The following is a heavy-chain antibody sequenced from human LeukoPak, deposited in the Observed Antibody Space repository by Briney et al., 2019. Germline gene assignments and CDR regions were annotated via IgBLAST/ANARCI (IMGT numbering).Heavy chain of an antibody. CDR2: ISWNSGSI. Sequence: GGSLRLSCAASGFTFDDYAMHWVRQAPGKGLEWVSGISWNSGSIGYADSVKGRFTISRDNAKNSLYLQMNSLRAEDTALYYCAKVSLLYSYGYDYWGQGTLVTVSS. J-gene: IGHJ4*02. CDR1: GFTFDDYA. CDR3: AKVSLLYSYGYDY. D-gene: IGHD5-18*01. V-gene: IGHV3-9*01.